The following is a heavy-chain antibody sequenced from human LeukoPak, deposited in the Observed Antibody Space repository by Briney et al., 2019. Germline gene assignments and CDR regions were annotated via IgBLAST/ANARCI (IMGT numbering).Heavy chain of an antibody. CDR1: GFTFTTYV. J-gene: IGHJ4*02. CDR3: AKGHRSSWLCFDS. D-gene: IGHD6-13*01. Sequence: GGSLRLSCAASGFTFTTYVMSWVRQAPGKGLEWVSTINGGGGSTYYTDSVKGRFTISRDNSKNTLYLQMNTLRAEDTAVYYCAKGHRSSWLCFDSWGQGTLVTVSS. V-gene: IGHV3-23*01. CDR2: INGGGGST.